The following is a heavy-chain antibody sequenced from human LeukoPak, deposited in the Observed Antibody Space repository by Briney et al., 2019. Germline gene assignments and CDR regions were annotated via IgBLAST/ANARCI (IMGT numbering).Heavy chain of an antibody. J-gene: IGHJ4*02. Sequence: PGGSLRLSCAASGFTFSSYAMHWVRQAPGKGLEWVAVISYDGSNKYYADSVKGRFTISRDNSKNTLYLQMNSLRAEDTAVYYCARGGSSSGRDYWGQGTLVTVSS. CDR3: ARGGSSSGRDY. D-gene: IGHD6-13*01. CDR2: ISYDGSNK. CDR1: GFTFSSYA. V-gene: IGHV3-30*14.